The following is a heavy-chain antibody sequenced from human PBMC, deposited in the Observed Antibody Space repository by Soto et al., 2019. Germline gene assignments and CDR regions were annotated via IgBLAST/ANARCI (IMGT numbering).Heavy chain of an antibody. J-gene: IGHJ4*02. Sequence: QLQLQESGPGLVKPSETLSLTCTVSGGSISRSSYYWGWIRQPPGKGLEWIGSIYYSGSTYYNPSRXVXAXIXXDTSKNRVSLKLSSVTAADTAVYYCARHDYGGFGLWGQGTLVTVSS. CDR3: ARHDYGGFGL. CDR2: IYYSGST. D-gene: IGHD4-17*01. CDR1: GGSISRSSYY. V-gene: IGHV4-39*01.